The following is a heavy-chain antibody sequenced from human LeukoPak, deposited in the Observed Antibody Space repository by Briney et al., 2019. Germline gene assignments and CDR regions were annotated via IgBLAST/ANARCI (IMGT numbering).Heavy chain of an antibody. Sequence: GGSLRLSCAASGFTFSSYSMNWVRQAPGKGLEWVSSISSSSSYIYYADSVKGRFTISRDNAKNSLYLQMNSLRAEDTAVYYCARDDYYDFWSGYYHAFDIWGQGTMVTVSS. V-gene: IGHV3-21*01. D-gene: IGHD3-3*01. CDR2: ISSSSSYI. J-gene: IGHJ3*02. CDR3: ARDDYYDFWSGYYHAFDI. CDR1: GFTFSSYS.